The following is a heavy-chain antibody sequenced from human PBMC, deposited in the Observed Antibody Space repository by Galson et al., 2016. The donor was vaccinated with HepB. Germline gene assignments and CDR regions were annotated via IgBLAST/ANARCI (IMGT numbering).Heavy chain of an antibody. V-gene: IGHV3-30-3*01. J-gene: IGHJ6*02. D-gene: IGHD4-23*01. CDR3: AREDYGGDVGPPYYYYYAMDV. CDR1: GFTFSTYA. CDR2: ISYDGNNK. Sequence: SLRLSCAASGFTFSTYAMHWVRQAPGKGLEWVAVISYDGNNKENAESVKGRFTISRDNSKNTLYLQMNSPRAEDTAVYYCAREDYGGDVGPPYYYYYAMDVWGQGTTVTVSS.